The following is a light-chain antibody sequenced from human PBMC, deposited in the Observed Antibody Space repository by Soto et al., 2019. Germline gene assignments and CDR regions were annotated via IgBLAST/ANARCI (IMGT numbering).Light chain of an antibody. Sequence: DIPMTQSPSSLSASVGDTVTITCRASQPISFYLNWYRQRPGRTPDLLIYATSSLESGVPSRFDGSGSGTDFTLTIISLHPDDFSTYYCQQSFSTPHTFGQGTKLELK. CDR1: QPISFY. V-gene: IGKV1-39*01. CDR2: ATS. J-gene: IGKJ2*01. CDR3: QQSFSTPHT.